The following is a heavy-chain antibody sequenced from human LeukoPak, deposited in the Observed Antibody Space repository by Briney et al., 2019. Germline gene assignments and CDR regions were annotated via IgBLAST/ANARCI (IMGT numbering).Heavy chain of an antibody. CDR2: IKLDGSEK. CDR3: ARDQYDTWSRRGNFDS. CDR1: GFTFGKYW. J-gene: IGHJ4*02. D-gene: IGHD3-3*01. Sequence: SGGSLRLSCVAPGFTFGKYWRSWVRQATGKGLEWVANIKLDGSEKNYVDSVKGRFTISRDNTKNSLYLQINSLRVEDTAVFDCARDQYDTWSRRGNFDSWGQGTLVTVSS. V-gene: IGHV3-7*03.